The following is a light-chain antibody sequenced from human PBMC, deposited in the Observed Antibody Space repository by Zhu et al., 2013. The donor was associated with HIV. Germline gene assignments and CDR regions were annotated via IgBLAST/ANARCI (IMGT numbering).Light chain of an antibody. Sequence: DIQVTQSPSSLSASAGDRVTITCQASQDINNYLNWYQHKPGKAPKLLICDASNLEAGVPPRFSGSGSGTDFTFTIASLQPEDVATYYCQQYHSLPLAFGGGTKVE. CDR3: QQYHSLPLA. CDR1: QDINNY. V-gene: IGKV1-33*01. J-gene: IGKJ4*01. CDR2: DAS.